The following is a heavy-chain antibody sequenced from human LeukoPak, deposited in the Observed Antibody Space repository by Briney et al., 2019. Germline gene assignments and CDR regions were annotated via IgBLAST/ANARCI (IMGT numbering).Heavy chain of an antibody. CDR2: IYPIGGST. Sequence: GASVKVSCKSSGYTFTSYYMHWVRQPPAQGLEWMGVIYPIGGSTSYAHKFRGRVTITRDTSTSTVYVELSSLRSEDTAVYYCARDLTATDYFDYWGQGTLVTVA. CDR3: ARDLTATDYFDY. V-gene: IGHV1-46*01. J-gene: IGHJ4*02. CDR1: GYTFTSYY. D-gene: IGHD5-24*01.